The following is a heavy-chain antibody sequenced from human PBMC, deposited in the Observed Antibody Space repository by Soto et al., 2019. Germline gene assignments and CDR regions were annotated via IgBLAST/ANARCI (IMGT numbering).Heavy chain of an antibody. Sequence: QVQLQESGPGLVKPSQTLSLTCTVSGGSISSGGYYWSWIRQHPGKGLEWIGYIYYGGSTSYNPHLTSRVTISVDTSKNQVSLKLRSVAAADTAGYYCAGSPDYWGQGTLVTVSS. V-gene: IGHV4-31*03. CDR3: AGSPDY. CDR1: GGSISSGGYY. CDR2: IYYGGST. J-gene: IGHJ4*02.